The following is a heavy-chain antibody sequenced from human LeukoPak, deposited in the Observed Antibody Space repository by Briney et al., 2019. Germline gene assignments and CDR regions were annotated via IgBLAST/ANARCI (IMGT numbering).Heavy chain of an antibody. V-gene: IGHV3-21*01. J-gene: IGHJ5*02. CDR1: GFNFSSYS. CDR2: ISSSSSYI. Sequence: GGSLRLSCAASGFNFSSYSMNWVRQAPGKGLEWVSSISSSSSYIYYADSVKGRFTISRDNAKNSLYLQMNSLRAEDTAVYYCAREPRQIAAAKINWFDPWGQGTLVTVSS. CDR3: AREPRQIAAAKINWFDP. D-gene: IGHD6-13*01.